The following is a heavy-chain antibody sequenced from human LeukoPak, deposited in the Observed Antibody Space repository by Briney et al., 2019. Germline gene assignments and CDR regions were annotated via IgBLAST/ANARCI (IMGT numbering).Heavy chain of an antibody. CDR2: INHSGYT. V-gene: IGHV4-34*01. D-gene: IGHD4-17*01. J-gene: IGHJ4*02. CDR3: TRMTTGQDY. Sequence: SETLSLTCAVSVVSFQEYHWAGAPQTPGKGREWIGEINHSGYTNDSPSLKSRVTLSIDTSRKQFSLNPRSVTVADAGPYYSTRMTTGQDYWGQGTLVTVSS. CDR1: VVSFQEYH.